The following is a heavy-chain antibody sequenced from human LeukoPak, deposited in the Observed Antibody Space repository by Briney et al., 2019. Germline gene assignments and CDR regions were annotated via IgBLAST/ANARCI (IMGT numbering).Heavy chain of an antibody. J-gene: IGHJ4*02. Sequence: TSETLSLTCTVSGGSISGNSFYWGWVRHPPGKGLEWIGNIYYTGITYYNPSLKSRVTISVDTSKNHFSLKLNSVTAADTAVYYCASPGITTFDYWGQGTLVTVSS. CDR2: IYYTGIT. V-gene: IGHV4-39*02. CDR3: ASPGITTFDY. CDR1: GGSISGNSFY. D-gene: IGHD3-22*01.